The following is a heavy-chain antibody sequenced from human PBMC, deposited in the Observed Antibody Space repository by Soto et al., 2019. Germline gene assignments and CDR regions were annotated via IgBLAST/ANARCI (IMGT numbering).Heavy chain of an antibody. Sequence: PSETLSLTCTVSGGSISSSSYYWGWIRQPTGKGLEWIGSIYYSGSTYYNPSLKSRVTISVDTSKNQFSLKLSSVTAADTAVYYCARHQRTFGVVRWYFDLWGRGTLVTVSS. J-gene: IGHJ2*01. CDR2: IYYSGST. CDR3: ARHQRTFGVVRWYFDL. V-gene: IGHV4-39*01. CDR1: GGSISSSSYY. D-gene: IGHD3-3*01.